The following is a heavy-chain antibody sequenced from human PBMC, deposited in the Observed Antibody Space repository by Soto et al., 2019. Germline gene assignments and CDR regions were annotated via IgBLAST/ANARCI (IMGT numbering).Heavy chain of an antibody. Sequence: ASVKVSCKDSGYTFTSYAMHWVRQAPGQRLEWMRWINAGNGNTKYSQKFQGRVTITRDTSASTAYMELSSLRSEDTAVYYCARYLVRITMVRGVIFYYYGMDVWGQGTTVTVSS. D-gene: IGHD3-10*01. CDR2: INAGNGNT. CDR3: ARYLVRITMVRGVIFYYYGMDV. CDR1: GYTFTSYA. V-gene: IGHV1-3*01. J-gene: IGHJ6*02.